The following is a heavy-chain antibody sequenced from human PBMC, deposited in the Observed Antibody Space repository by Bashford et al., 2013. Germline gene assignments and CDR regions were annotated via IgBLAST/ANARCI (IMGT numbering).Heavy chain of an antibody. CDR2: INHNGYT. CDR3: ARGVIYTSSPWRNRKSNYFDS. CDR1: GTPFSNCF. D-gene: IGHD3-16*01. V-gene: IGHV4-34*01. J-gene: IGHJ5*01. Sequence: SETLSLTCSVSGTPFSNCFWSWIRQAPGKGLEWIGEINHNGYTNYNPSLKSRVTLSVDKSNNQFSLRLNSMTAADTAVYYCARGVIYTSSPWRNRKSNYFDSWGHGTLVTVSS.